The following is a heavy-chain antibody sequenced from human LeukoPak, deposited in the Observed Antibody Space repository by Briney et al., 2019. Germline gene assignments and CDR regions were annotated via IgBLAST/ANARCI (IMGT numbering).Heavy chain of an antibody. D-gene: IGHD3-3*01. J-gene: IGHJ4*02. CDR3: ARASGYYDFWSGYYWSSYFDY. CDR2: IYYSGST. V-gene: IGHV4-59*01. CDR1: GGSISSYY. Sequence: PSETLSLTCTVSGGSISSYYWSWILQPPGKGLEWIGYIYYSGSTNYNPSLKSRVTISVDTSKNQFSLKLSSVTAADTAVYYCARASGYYDFWSGYYWSSYFDYWGQGTLVTVSS.